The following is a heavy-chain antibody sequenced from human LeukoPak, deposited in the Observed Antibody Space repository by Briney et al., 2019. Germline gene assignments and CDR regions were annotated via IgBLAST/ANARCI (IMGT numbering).Heavy chain of an antibody. Sequence: PGRSLRLSCAASGFTFSDYYMSWIRQAPGKGLGWVSYMGSTGRNIYYADSVKGRLTISRDNAKNSLYLQMNSLRAEDTAVYYCARDQGEGCDKWGQGTLVIVSS. D-gene: IGHD3-10*01. V-gene: IGHV3-11*01. CDR1: GFTFSDYY. CDR3: ARDQGEGCDK. CDR2: MGSTGRNI. J-gene: IGHJ4*02.